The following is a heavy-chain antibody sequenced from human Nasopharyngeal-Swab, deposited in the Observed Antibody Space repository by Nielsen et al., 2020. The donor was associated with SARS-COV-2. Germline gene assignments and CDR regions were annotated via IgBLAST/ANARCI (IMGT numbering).Heavy chain of an antibody. Sequence: GESLKISCAASGFTFSSSWMHWIRQDPGKGLVWVARMNSDGSTINYGDSVMGRFIISRDNAKNMLYLQMYSLRAEDTAVHYCATAGNYRFDNWGHGTLVTVSS. CDR1: GFTFSSSW. CDR2: MNSDGSTI. V-gene: IGHV3-74*01. D-gene: IGHD3-16*02. J-gene: IGHJ4*01. CDR3: ATAGNYRFDN.